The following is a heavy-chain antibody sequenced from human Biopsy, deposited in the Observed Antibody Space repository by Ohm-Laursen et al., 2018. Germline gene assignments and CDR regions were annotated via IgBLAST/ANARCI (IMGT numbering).Heavy chain of an antibody. V-gene: IGHV1-8*01. CDR1: GYSFSTYD. J-gene: IGHJ5*02. CDR2: MIPSSGKT. Sequence: SSVKVSCKASGYSFSTYDVNWVRQARGQGLEWMGWMIPSSGKTGYAQRFQGRVTLTMNTSISTAYMELSGLRSEDTAVYFCARGYSRRVSIFEASIYWFDTWGQGTLATVSS. CDR3: ARGYSRRVSIFEASIYWFDT. D-gene: IGHD6-6*01.